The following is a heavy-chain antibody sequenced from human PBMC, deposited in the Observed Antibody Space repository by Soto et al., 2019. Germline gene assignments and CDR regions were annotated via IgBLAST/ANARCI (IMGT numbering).Heavy chain of an antibody. Sequence: GASVKVSCKASGYTLTSYGISWVRQAPGQGLEWMGWISAYNGNTNYAQKLQGRVTMTTDTSTSTAYMKLRSLRSDDTAVYYCARGYCSSTSCYRYYYYYYYMDVWGQGTTVTVSS. CDR2: ISAYNGNT. D-gene: IGHD2-2*01. CDR1: GYTLTSYG. J-gene: IGHJ6*03. V-gene: IGHV1-18*01. CDR3: ARGYCSSTSCYRYYYYYYYMDV.